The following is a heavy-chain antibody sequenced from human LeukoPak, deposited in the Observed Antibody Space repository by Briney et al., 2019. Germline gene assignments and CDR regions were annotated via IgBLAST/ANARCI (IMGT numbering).Heavy chain of an antibody. D-gene: IGHD5-18*01. CDR1: GGTFRSYA. CDR3: ARAYTAMVMGYYYYYYMDV. V-gene: IGHV1-69*05. J-gene: IGHJ6*03. Sequence: GASVKVSCKASGGTFRSYAISWVRQAPGQGLEWMGGIIPIFGTANYAQKFQGRVTITTDESTSTAYMELSSLRSEDTAVYYCARAYTAMVMGYYYYYYMDVWGKGTTVTVSS. CDR2: IIPIFGTA.